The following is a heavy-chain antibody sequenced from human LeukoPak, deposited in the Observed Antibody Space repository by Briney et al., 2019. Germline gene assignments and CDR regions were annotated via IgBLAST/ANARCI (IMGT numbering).Heavy chain of an antibody. CDR3: ARVIRVTTRGSEPYYFDY. Sequence: SVKVSCKASGGTFSSYAISWVRQAPGQGLEWMGGIIPIFGTANYAQKFQGRVTITADESTSTAYMELSSLRSEDTAVYYCARVIRVTTRGSEPYYFDYWGQGTLVTVSS. CDR1: GGTFSSYA. J-gene: IGHJ4*02. D-gene: IGHD4-17*01. CDR2: IIPIFGTA. V-gene: IGHV1-69*13.